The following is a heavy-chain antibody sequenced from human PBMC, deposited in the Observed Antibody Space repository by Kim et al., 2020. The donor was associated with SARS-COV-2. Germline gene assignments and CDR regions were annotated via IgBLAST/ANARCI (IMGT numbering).Heavy chain of an antibody. J-gene: IGHJ4*02. V-gene: IGHV3-48*03. CDR3: GGRTPHGTVVGVVDY. Sequence: GGSLRLSCAASGITFSRYEMNWVRQAPGKGLEWLSYISSGGETVFYADSVKGRFSISRDNAKNSLYLQMNRLRAEDTGFYYCGGRTPHGTVVGVVDYWGQGSLVTVSS. D-gene: IGHD3-22*01. CDR2: ISSGGETV. CDR1: GITFSRYE.